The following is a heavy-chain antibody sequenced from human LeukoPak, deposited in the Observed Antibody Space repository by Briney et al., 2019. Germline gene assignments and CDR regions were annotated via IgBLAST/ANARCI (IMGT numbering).Heavy chain of an antibody. Sequence: GGSLRLSCAASGFTFSSYSMNWVRQAPGKGLEWVSSISSSSSYIYYADSLKGRFTISRDNAKNSLYLQMNSLRAEDTAVYYCARAVSSGSYYPYDQWGQGTLVTVSS. CDR1: GFTFSSYS. D-gene: IGHD3-10*01. J-gene: IGHJ4*02. CDR2: ISSSSSYI. CDR3: ARAVSSGSYYPYDQ. V-gene: IGHV3-21*01.